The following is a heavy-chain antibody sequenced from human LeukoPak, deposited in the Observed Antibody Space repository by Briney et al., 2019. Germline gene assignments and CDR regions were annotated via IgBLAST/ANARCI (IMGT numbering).Heavy chain of an antibody. J-gene: IGHJ4*02. CDR1: GFTFRSHA. D-gene: IGHD2-2*01. CDR3: ARHRYCSSTSCHPVDY. Sequence: PGGSLRLSCVGSGFTFRSHAMSWVRQAPEKGLEFVSGIYENGGTTYYADSVKGRFSTSRDNSKNSLYLQMNSLRAEDTAVYYCARHRYCSSTSCHPVDYWGQGTLVTVSS. V-gene: IGHV3-23*01. CDR2: IYENGGTT.